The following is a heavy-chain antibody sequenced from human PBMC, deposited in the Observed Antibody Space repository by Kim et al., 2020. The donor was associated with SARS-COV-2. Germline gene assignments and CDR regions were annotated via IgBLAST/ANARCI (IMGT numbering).Heavy chain of an antibody. D-gene: IGHD1-26*01. J-gene: IGHJ4*02. V-gene: IGHV3-23*01. CDR2: ST. Sequence: STYYADSGKGRFTISRDNSKNTLYLQMNSLRAEDTAVYYCAKVGATLGFDYWGQGTLVTVSS. CDR3: AKVGATLGFDY.